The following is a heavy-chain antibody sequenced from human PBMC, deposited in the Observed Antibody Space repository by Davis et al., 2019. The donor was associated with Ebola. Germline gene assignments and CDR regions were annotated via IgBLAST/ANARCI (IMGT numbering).Heavy chain of an antibody. J-gene: IGHJ4*02. CDR2: VKSKANSYAT. Sequence: PGGSLTLSCAASGFTFSGSGIHWVRQASGKGLEWVGRVKSKANSYATAYAASVKGRFTISRDDSKNTAYLQMNSLKTEDTAVYYCNHGGNSGDYWGQGTLVTVSS. CDR3: NHGGNSGDY. D-gene: IGHD4-23*01. CDR1: GFTFSGSG. V-gene: IGHV3-73*01.